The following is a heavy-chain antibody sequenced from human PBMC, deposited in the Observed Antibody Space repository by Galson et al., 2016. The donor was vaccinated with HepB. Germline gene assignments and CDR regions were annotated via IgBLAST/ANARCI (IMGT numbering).Heavy chain of an antibody. CDR1: GFTFSNYA. D-gene: IGHD6-6*01. Sequence: SLRLSCAAPGFTFSNYAMSWVRQAPGKGLEWISTIFNSGGSTYYADSVKGRFTVSRDNSNNTLYLQMNSLRAEDTAVYHCAKQLRGYYYYGMDVWGQGTTVTVSS. J-gene: IGHJ6*02. CDR3: AKQLRGYYYYGMDV. V-gene: IGHV3-23*01. CDR2: IFNSGGST.